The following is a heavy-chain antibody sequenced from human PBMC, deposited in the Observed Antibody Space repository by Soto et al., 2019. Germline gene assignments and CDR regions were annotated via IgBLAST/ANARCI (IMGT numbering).Heavy chain of an antibody. CDR1: GYTFATYD. CDR3: ARRKERSGPYYLDY. J-gene: IGHJ4*02. V-gene: IGHV1-8*01. D-gene: IGHD6-25*01. Sequence: QVQLVQSGAEVKKPGASVKVSCKASGYTFATYDFAWVRQATGQGFEWRGWMNPNTGNTGYAQAFRGRVTMTRNNSITTAYMELSSLRSEDTAVYFCARRKERSGPYYLDYWGQGTLVTVSS. CDR2: MNPNTGNT.